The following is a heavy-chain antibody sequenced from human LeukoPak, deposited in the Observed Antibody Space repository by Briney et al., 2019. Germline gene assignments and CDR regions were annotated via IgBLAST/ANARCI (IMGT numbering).Heavy chain of an antibody. V-gene: IGHV3-23*01. D-gene: IGHD6-13*01. J-gene: IGHJ4*02. CDR3: AKDPRRYSRTGGYFDY. Sequence: GGSLRLSCLASGITFSSSSMSWVRQAPGKGLEWVSAISPGDYTAYYADSVKGRFTISRDNSKNTLYLQMNSLRAEDTAVYYCAKDPRRYSRTGGYFDYWGQGTLVTVSS. CDR1: GITFSSSS. CDR2: ISPGDYTA.